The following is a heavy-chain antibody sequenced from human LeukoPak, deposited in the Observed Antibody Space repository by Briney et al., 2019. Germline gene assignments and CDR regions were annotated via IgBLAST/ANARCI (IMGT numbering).Heavy chain of an antibody. CDR1: GFTFSDYY. CDR3: ARSPPHAYNHLDY. CDR2: MNSDGGKI. J-gene: IGHJ4*02. D-gene: IGHD5-24*01. V-gene: IGHV3-11*01. Sequence: TGGSLRLSCAASGFTFSDYYMNWIRQAPGKGLEWLSYMNSDGGKIYYADSVKGRFTVSRDNAENSLYLQMNNLRADDSAVYYCARSPPHAYNHLDYWGQGALVTVSS.